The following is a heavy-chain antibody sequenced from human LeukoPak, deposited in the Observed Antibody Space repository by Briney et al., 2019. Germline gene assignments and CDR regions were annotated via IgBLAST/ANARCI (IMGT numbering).Heavy chain of an antibody. CDR1: GFTFSSYA. CDR3: AVPSIAARLGDY. CDR2: ISGSGGST. Sequence: GGSLRLSCAASGFTFSSYAMSWVRQAPAKGLEWVSAISGSGGSTYYADSVKGRFTISRDNSKNTLYLQMNSLRAEDTAVYYCAVPSIAARLGDYWGQGTLVTVSS. V-gene: IGHV3-23*01. J-gene: IGHJ4*02. D-gene: IGHD6-6*01.